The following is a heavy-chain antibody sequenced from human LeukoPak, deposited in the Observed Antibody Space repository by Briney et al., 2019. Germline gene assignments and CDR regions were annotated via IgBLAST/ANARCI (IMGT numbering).Heavy chain of an antibody. CDR3: ARDSKGWFDP. J-gene: IGHJ5*02. CDR2: IYHSGST. CDR1: GGSISSGGYS. V-gene: IGHV4-30-2*01. Sequence: SETLSLTCAVSGGSISSGGYSWRWIRQPPGKGLEWIGYIYHSGSTYYNPSLKSRVTISVDRSKNQFSLKLSSVTAAETAVYYCARDSKGWFDPWGQGTLVTVSS.